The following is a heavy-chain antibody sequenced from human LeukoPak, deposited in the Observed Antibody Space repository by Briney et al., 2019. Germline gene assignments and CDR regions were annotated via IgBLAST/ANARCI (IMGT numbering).Heavy chain of an antibody. CDR3: ARAGGGYDYGRTFDP. CDR1: GGSISSSSYY. Sequence: PSETLSLTCTVSGGSISSSSYYWGWIRQPPGKGLEWIGSIYYSGSTYYNPSLKSRVTISVDTSKNQFSLKLSSVTAADTAVYYCARAGGGYDYGRTFDPWGQGTLVTVSS. V-gene: IGHV4-39*07. J-gene: IGHJ5*02. CDR2: IYYSGST. D-gene: IGHD5-12*01.